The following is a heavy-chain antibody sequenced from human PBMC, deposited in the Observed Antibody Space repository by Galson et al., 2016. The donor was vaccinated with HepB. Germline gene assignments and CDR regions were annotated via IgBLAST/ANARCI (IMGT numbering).Heavy chain of an antibody. CDR2: INTYNGNT. D-gene: IGHD3-3*01. Sequence: QSGADVKKPGASVKVSCKASGYTLTSYGISWVRQAPGQGLEWMGWINTYNGNTNYAQKLQGRVTMTTDTSTSTAYMELRSLRSDDTAVYYCARDVLRFFGGGHYYYGMDVWGQGTTVTVSS. J-gene: IGHJ6*02. V-gene: IGHV1-18*01. CDR3: ARDVLRFFGGGHYYYGMDV. CDR1: GYTLTSYG.